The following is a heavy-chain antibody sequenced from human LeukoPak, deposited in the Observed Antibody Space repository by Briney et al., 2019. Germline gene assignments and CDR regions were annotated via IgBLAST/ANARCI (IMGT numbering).Heavy chain of an antibody. Sequence: GGSLRLSCAASGFTFSSYWMSWVRQAPGKGLEWVANIKQDGSEKYYVDSVKGRFTISRDNAKNSLYLQMNSLRAEDTAVYYCARDPQGSSSWYFDYWGQGTLVTVSS. CDR2: IKQDGSEK. J-gene: IGHJ4*02. V-gene: IGHV3-7*01. CDR1: GFTFSSYW. D-gene: IGHD6-13*01. CDR3: ARDPQGSSSWYFDY.